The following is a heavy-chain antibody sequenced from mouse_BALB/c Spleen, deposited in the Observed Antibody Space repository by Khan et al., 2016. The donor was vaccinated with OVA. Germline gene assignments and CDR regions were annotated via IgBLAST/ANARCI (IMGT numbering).Heavy chain of an antibody. J-gene: IGHJ3*01. Sequence: EVELVESGGDLVKPGGSLTLSCAASGFTFSSYSMSWVRQTPDKRLVWVASISSGGDYTYYPASVQGRFTLSRDNAKNTLYLQRSDLKSEDTAMYYCADHLTGSFAYWGQGTLVTVSA. CDR2: ISSGGDYT. V-gene: IGHV5-6*01. CDR1: GFTFSSYS. CDR3: ADHLTGSFAY. D-gene: IGHD4-1*01.